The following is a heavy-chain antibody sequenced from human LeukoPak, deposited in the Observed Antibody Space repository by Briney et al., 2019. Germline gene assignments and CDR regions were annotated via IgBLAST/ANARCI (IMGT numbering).Heavy chain of an antibody. CDR3: ARLRETYYYDSSGHILQRYFDL. J-gene: IGHJ2*01. Sequence: SETLSLTCTVSGGSISSRSYYWSWIRQPPGKGLEWIGEINHSGSTNYNPSLKSRVTISVDTSKNQFSLKLSSVTAADTAVYYCARLRETYYYDSSGHILQRYFDLWGRGTLVTVSS. V-gene: IGHV4-39*07. CDR1: GGSISSRSYY. CDR2: INHSGST. D-gene: IGHD3-22*01.